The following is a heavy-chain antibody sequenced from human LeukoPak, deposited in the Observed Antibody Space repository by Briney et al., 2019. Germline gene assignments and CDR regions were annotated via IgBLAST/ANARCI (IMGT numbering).Heavy chain of an antibody. V-gene: IGHV3-30-3*01. Sequence: GASLRLSCVASGFTFSNYTMHWVRQAPGKGLEWVAVVSYGGTIKSYADSVKSRLTISRDNSQNTLYLQMNSLRAEDTAVYYCVATSGSSTNWGQGTLVTVSS. CDR1: GFTFSNYT. CDR2: VSYGGTIK. D-gene: IGHD2-2*01. J-gene: IGHJ4*02. CDR3: VATSGSSTN.